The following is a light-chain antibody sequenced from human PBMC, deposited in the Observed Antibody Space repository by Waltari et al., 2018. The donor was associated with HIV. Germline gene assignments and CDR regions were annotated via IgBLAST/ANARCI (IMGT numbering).Light chain of an antibody. J-gene: IGLJ3*02. CDR3: LVSYTGTWV. CDR1: TEEVNSGHY. Sequence: QAVVPQAPSLTVSPGDTVIHTCGPTTEEVNSGHYPFGVQQRPGQAPRTLIFDANKKHSWTPARFSGSVLGGKAALTLSGAQAEDEGDYDCLVSYTGTWVFGGGTKVTVL. CDR2: DAN. V-gene: IGLV7-46*01.